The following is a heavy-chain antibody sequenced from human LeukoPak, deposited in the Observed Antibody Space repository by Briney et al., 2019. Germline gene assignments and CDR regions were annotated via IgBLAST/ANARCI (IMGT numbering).Heavy chain of an antibody. D-gene: IGHD3-22*01. Sequence: SETLSLTCTVSGGSISSISYYWGWIRQPPGRGLEWIGSIYYSGSTYYNPSLKSRVTISVDTSKNQFSLKLSSVTAADTAVYYCARQAPITMIVVAMTEDYFDYWGQGTLVTVSS. J-gene: IGHJ4*02. CDR2: IYYSGST. CDR1: GGSISSISYY. V-gene: IGHV4-39*01. CDR3: ARQAPITMIVVAMTEDYFDY.